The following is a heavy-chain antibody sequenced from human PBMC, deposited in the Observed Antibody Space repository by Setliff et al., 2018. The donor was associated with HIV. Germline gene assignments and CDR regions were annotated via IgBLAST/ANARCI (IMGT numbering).Heavy chain of an antibody. J-gene: IGHJ4*02. CDR3: ARSAYDSSGLPY. D-gene: IGHD3-22*01. V-gene: IGHV4-30-2*01. CDR2: IFHSGRI. Sequence: SETLSLTCAVSGGSISSGSYSWTWIRQPPGKGLEWIAYIFHSGRIYYNPTLKSRVTMSVDRSKNHLSLNVTSVTAADTAVYYCARSAYDSSGLPYWGQGTLVTVSS. CDR1: GGSISSGSYS.